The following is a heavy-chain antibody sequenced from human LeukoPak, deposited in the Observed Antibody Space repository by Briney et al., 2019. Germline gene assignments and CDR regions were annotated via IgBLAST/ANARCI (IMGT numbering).Heavy chain of an antibody. CDR2: ISSSSSYT. CDR1: GFTFSDYY. Sequence: RGSLRLSSAASGFTFSDYYMSSIRQAPGKGLERVSYISSSSSYTNYEDSVQRRFTISRDNAKNSLYLQMNSRRGEETAVYYCAREGDYGDYARSFAFDIWGQGTMVTVSS. V-gene: IGHV3-11*05. J-gene: IGHJ3*02. D-gene: IGHD4-17*01. CDR3: AREGDYGDYARSFAFDI.